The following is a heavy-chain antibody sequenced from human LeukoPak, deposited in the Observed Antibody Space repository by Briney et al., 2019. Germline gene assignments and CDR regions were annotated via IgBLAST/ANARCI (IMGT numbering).Heavy chain of an antibody. V-gene: IGHV4-59*08. D-gene: IGHD3-10*01. CDR2: IYYSGST. CDR1: GGSISSYY. Sequence: PSETLSLTCTVSGGSISSYYWSWIRQPPGKGLEWIGYIYYSGSTNYNPSLKSRVTISVDTSKNQFSLKLSSVTAADTAVYYCARRVDYYGSGSPPNWFDPWGQGTLVTVSS. J-gene: IGHJ5*02. CDR3: ARRVDYYGSGSPPNWFDP.